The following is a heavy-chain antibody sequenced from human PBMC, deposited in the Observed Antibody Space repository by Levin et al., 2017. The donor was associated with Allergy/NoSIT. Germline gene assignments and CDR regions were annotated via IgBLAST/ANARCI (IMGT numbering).Heavy chain of an antibody. V-gene: IGHV3-23*01. CDR2: ISDSGSRT. CDR3: AKVLQQLDDLVYWYFDV. CDR1: GFTFSTYA. D-gene: IGHD6-13*01. J-gene: IGHJ2*01. Sequence: GGSLRLSCGASGFTFSTYAMSWVRQAPGKGLEWVSAISDSGSRTYYADSVKGRFTISRDNSKNTLYLQMNSLRAEDTAVYYCAKVLQQLDDLVYWYFDVWGRGTLVTVSS.